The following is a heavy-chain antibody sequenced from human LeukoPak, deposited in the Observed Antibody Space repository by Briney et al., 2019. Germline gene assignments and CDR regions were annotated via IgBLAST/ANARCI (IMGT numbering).Heavy chain of an antibody. V-gene: IGHV4-34*01. D-gene: IGHD1-14*01. Sequence: SETLSLTCAVYGGSFSGYYWSWIRQPPGKGLEWIGEINHSGSTNYNPSLKSRVTISVDTSKNQFSLKLSSVTAADTAVYYCARSLNHAFDIWGQGTMATVSS. CDR3: ARSLNHAFDI. CDR1: GGSFSGYY. J-gene: IGHJ3*02. CDR2: INHSGST.